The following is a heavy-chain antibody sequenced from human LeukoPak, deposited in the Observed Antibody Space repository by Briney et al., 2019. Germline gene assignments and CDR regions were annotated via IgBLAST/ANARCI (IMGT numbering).Heavy chain of an antibody. CDR1: GFTFDDYA. J-gene: IGHJ3*02. Sequence: PGRSLRLSCAASGFTFDDYAMHWVRQAPGKGLEWVSGISWNSGSIGYADSVKGRFTISRDNAKNSLYLQMNSLRAEDTALYYCAKDAVDYDSSGYYRDAFDIWGQGTMVTVSP. CDR3: AKDAVDYDSSGYYRDAFDI. CDR2: ISWNSGSI. V-gene: IGHV3-9*01. D-gene: IGHD3-22*01.